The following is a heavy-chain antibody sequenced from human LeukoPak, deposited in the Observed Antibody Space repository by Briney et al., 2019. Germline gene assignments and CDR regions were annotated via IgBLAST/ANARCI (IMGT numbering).Heavy chain of an antibody. CDR3: ARDQSGAYDFWSGYQYYFDY. CDR2: NIPLFGTT. CDR1: GGSFSSYA. J-gene: IGHJ4*02. V-gene: IGHV1-69*05. D-gene: IGHD3-3*01. Sequence: ASVKVSCKASGGSFSSYALSWVRQAPGQGLEWMGGNIPLFGTTNYAQKFQGRVTMTTDTSTSTAYMELRSLRSDDTAVYYCARDQSGAYDFWSGYQYYFDYWGQGTLVTVSS.